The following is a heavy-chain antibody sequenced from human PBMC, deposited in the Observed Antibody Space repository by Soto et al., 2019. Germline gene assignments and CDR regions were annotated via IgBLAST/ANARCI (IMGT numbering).Heavy chain of an antibody. CDR2: INPSGGST. J-gene: IGHJ4*02. V-gene: IGHV1-46*03. CDR1: GYTFTSYY. D-gene: IGHD3-22*01. Sequence: ASVKVSCKASGYTFTSYYMHWVRQAPGQGLEWMGIINPSGGSTSYAQKFQGRVTMTRDTSTSTVYMELSSLRSEDTAVYYCARDLYYYDSSGYFPLNVYWGQGTLVTVSS. CDR3: ARDLYYYDSSGYFPLNVY.